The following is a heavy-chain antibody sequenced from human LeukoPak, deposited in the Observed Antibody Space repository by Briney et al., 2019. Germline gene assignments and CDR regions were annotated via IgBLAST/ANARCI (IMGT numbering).Heavy chain of an antibody. CDR1: GFTFSSYA. D-gene: IGHD6-19*01. CDR2: ISGSGGST. CDR3: AKGRQGSGWYYFDY. V-gene: IGHV3-23*01. Sequence: GGSLRLSCAASGFTFSSYAMSWDRQATGKGLEWVSAISGSGGSTYYADSVKGRFTISRDNSKNTLYLQMNSLRAEDTAVYYCAKGRQGSGWYYFDYWGQGTLVTVSS. J-gene: IGHJ4*02.